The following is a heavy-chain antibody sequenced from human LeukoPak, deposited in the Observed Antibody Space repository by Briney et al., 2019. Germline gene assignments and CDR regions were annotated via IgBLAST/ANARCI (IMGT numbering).Heavy chain of an antibody. V-gene: IGHV3-7*01. CDR3: ARGATIFTIDY. J-gene: IGHJ4*02. D-gene: IGHD3-9*01. CDR1: GFSFSSYW. Sequence: PGGSLRLSCAASGFSFSSYWMSWVRQAPGKGLEWVATMKRDGSEKYYVDSVKGRFTISRDNAKNSLSLQMNSLRAEDTAVYYCARGATIFTIDYWGQGTLVIVSS. CDR2: MKRDGSEK.